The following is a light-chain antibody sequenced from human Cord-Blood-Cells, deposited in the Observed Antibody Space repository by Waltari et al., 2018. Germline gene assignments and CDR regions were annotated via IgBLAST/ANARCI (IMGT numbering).Light chain of an antibody. CDR3: SSYTSSSTVV. V-gene: IGLV2-14*01. J-gene: IGLJ2*01. Sequence: QSALTQPASVSGSPGQSITISCTGPSSDVGGFNYVSWYQQHPGKAPKLMIYDVSNRPPGVSNRFAGSKSGNTASLTISGRQAEDEADYYCSSYTSSSTVVFGGGTKLTVL. CDR2: DVS. CDR1: SSDVGGFNY.